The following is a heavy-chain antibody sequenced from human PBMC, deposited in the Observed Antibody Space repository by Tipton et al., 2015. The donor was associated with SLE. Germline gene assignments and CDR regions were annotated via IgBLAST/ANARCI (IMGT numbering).Heavy chain of an antibody. Sequence: TLSLTCSVSGGSISSGGYYWSWIRQHPGKGLEWIGYIYYSGSTNYNPSLKSRVTIPVDTSKNQFSLQVSSVTAADTAVYYCARGSSYYVYWGQGTLVTVSS. V-gene: IGHV4-31*03. CDR1: GGSISSGGYY. CDR3: ARGSSYYVY. J-gene: IGHJ4*02. D-gene: IGHD1-26*01. CDR2: IYYSGST.